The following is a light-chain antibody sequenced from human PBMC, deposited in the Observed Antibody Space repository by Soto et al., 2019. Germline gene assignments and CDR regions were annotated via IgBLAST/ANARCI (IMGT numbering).Light chain of an antibody. CDR1: QSVGTK. CDR2: GPS. V-gene: IGKV3-15*01. CDR3: QQYGSSPPIT. J-gene: IGKJ5*01. Sequence: ILMTQSPSTLSVSAGDRATLSCRASQSVGTKLAWYQQKPGQSPRLLIYGPSTRATGVPASFSGSGSGTEFSLTISSLQYDDLSAHYCQQYGSSPPITFGQGTRLDIK.